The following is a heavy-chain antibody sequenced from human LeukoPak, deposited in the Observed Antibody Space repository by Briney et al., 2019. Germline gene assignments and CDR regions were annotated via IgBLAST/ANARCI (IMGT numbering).Heavy chain of an antibody. Sequence: ASVKVSCKASGYTFTGYYMHWLRQAPGQGLEWMGWINPNSGGTDYAQKFQGRVTMTRDTSISTAYMELSRLRSDDTAVYYCAGVRCSGGSCYSDYWGQGTLVTVSS. CDR1: GYTFTGYY. J-gene: IGHJ4*02. V-gene: IGHV1-2*02. CDR2: INPNSGGT. D-gene: IGHD2-15*01. CDR3: AGVRCSGGSCYSDY.